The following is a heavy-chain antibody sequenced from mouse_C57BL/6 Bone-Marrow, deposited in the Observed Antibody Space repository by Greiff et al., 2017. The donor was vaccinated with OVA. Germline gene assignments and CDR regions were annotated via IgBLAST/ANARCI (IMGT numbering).Heavy chain of an antibody. CDR1: GFTFSNYW. D-gene: IGHD2-1*01. CDR2: IRLKSDNYAT. V-gene: IGHV6-3*01. Sequence: EVQGVESGGGLVQPGGSMKLSCVASGFTFSNYWMNWVRQSPEKGLEWVAQIRLKSDNYATHYAESVKGRFTISRDDSKSSVYLQMNNLRAEDTGIYYCTGGIYYGNYLYYFDYWGQGTTLTVSS. CDR3: TGGIYYGNYLYYFDY. J-gene: IGHJ2*01.